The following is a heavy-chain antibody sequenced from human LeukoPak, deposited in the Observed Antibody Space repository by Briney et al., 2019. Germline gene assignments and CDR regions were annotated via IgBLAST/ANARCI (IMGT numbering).Heavy chain of an antibody. D-gene: IGHD2-2*01. Sequence: SGGSLRLSCAASGFTFSSYSMNWVRQAPGKGLEWVSSISSSSSYIYYADSVKGRFTISRDNANNSLYLQMNSLRAEDTAVYYCARDMGYCSSTSCPFDYWGQGTLVTVSS. CDR2: ISSSSSYI. CDR1: GFTFSSYS. CDR3: ARDMGYCSSTSCPFDY. V-gene: IGHV3-21*01. J-gene: IGHJ4*02.